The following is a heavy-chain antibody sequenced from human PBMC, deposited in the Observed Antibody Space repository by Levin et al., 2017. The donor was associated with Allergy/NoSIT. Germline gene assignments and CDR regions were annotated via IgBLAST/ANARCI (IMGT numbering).Heavy chain of an antibody. CDR3: ARDLKTEYSWTRFDP. D-gene: IGHD1-20*01. V-gene: IGHV3-53*01. CDR1: GFTVSSNY. J-gene: IGHJ5*02. CDR2: IYAGGNT. Sequence: LTGGSLRLSCAASGFTVSSNYMSWVRQAPGKGLEWVSVIYAGGNTNYADSVKGRFTISRDNSKNTLYLQMNSLRAEDTAIYYCARDLKTEYSWTRFDPWGQGTLVTVSS.